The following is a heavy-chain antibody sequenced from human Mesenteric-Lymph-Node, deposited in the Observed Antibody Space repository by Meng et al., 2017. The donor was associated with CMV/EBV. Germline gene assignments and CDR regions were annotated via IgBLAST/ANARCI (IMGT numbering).Heavy chain of an antibody. V-gene: IGHV3-30*02. CDR2: IRYDGSNK. D-gene: IGHD2-2*02. J-gene: IGHJ6*02. Sequence: GESLKISCAASGFTFSDYYMSWIRQAPGKGLEWVAFIRYDGSNKYYADSVKGRFTISRDNSKNTLYLQMNSLRAEDTAVYYCAKDLVPAAISSYGMDVWGQGTTVTVSS. CDR3: AKDLVPAAISSYGMDV. CDR1: GFTFSDYY.